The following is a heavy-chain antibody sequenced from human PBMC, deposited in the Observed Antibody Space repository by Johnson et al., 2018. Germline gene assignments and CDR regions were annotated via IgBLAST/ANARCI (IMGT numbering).Heavy chain of an antibody. CDR3: AKGASGWPRDAFDI. Sequence: VQLVESGGDLVKPGGSLRLSCAASGFTFSSYAMSWVRQAPGKGLEWVSAISGSGGSTYYADSVKGRFTISRANSKNTLYLQMTSQRAEDTAVNYCAKGASGWPRDAFDIWGQGTMVTVSS. J-gene: IGHJ3*02. V-gene: IGHV3-23*04. CDR2: ISGSGGST. D-gene: IGHD6-19*01. CDR1: GFTFSSYA.